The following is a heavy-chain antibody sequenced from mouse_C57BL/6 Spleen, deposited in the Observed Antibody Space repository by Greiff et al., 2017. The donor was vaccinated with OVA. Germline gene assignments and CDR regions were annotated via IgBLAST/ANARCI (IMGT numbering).Heavy chain of an antibody. CDR1: GYTFTDYE. Sequence: VQLQQSGAELVRPGASVTLSCKASGYTFTDYEMHWVKQTPVHGLEWIGAIDPVTSSSNYNQKFNGKAILTADKSSSTAYMELRSLTSEDSAVYYCTRDYSKRSFAYGGQGTLVTVSA. D-gene: IGHD2-5*01. J-gene: IGHJ3*01. CDR3: TRDYSKRSFAY. V-gene: IGHV1-15*01. CDR2: IDPVTSSS.